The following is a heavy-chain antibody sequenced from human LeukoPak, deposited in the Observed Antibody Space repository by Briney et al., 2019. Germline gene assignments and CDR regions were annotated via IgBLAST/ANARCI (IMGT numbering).Heavy chain of an antibody. CDR1: GFSLSTSGVG. CDR3: GPLQGIAAADY. D-gene: IGHD6-13*01. CDR2: IYWDDEK. J-gene: IGHJ4*02. V-gene: IGHV2-5*02. Sequence: SGPTLVNPTQTLTLTCTFSGFSLSTSGVGVGWIRQPPGKALEWLALIYWDDEKRYSPSLKSRLTITKDTSKNQVVLTMTNMDLVDTATYYCGPLQGIAAADYSGQGTLVTASS.